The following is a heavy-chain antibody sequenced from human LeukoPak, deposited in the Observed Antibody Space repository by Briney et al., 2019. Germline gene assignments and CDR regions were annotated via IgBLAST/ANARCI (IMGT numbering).Heavy chain of an antibody. D-gene: IGHD3-10*01. J-gene: IGHJ3*02. CDR3: ARALTSSGRGAFDI. V-gene: IGHV3-30*03. CDR1: GFTFSSYG. Sequence: GRSLRLSCAASGFTFSSYGMHWVRQAPGKGLEWVAVISYDGSNEYYADSVKGRFTISRDNSKNTLYLQMNSLRAEDTAVYYCARALTSSGRGAFDIWGQGTMVTVSS. CDR2: ISYDGSNE.